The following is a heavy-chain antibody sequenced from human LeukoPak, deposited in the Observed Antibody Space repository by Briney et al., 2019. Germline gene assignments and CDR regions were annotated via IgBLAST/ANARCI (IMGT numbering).Heavy chain of an antibody. D-gene: IGHD2-2*01. V-gene: IGHV3-7*03. CDR2: IGRDGSDK. Sequence: GGSLRLSCAASGFIFRTYWMSWVRQAPGTGLEWVANIGRDGSDKNYVGSVKGRFTISRDNAKNSLYLQMNGLRAEDTAVYYCARELLVTAARGPELDYWGQGIQVTVSS. CDR1: GFIFRTYW. J-gene: IGHJ4*02. CDR3: ARELLVTAARGPELDY.